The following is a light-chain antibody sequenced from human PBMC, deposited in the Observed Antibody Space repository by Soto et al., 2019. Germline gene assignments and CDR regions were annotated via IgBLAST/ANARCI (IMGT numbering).Light chain of an antibody. CDR1: QSVSSN. J-gene: IGKJ4*02. V-gene: IGKV3-15*01. CDR2: GAS. Sequence: EIVMTQSPVTLSVSPGERATLSCRASQSVSSNLAWYQQKPGQAPRLLIYGASTRAAGIPARFSGSGSGTELTPTISTLQSEDFAVYHCQEYNTRLRFGGGTKVEIK. CDR3: QEYNTRLR.